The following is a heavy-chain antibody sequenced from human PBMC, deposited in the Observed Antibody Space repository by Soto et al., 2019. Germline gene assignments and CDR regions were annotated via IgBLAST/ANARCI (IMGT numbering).Heavy chain of an antibody. CDR1: GGSISSYY. V-gene: IGHV4-34*01. CDR3: ASVGAYYDILTEKNYYYYYGMDV. Sequence: ETLSLTCTVSGGSISSYYWSWIRQPPGKGLEWIGEINHSGSTNYNPSLKSRVTISVDTSKNQFSLKLSSVTAADTAVYYCASVGAYYDILTEKNYYYYYGMDVWGQGTTVTVSS. D-gene: IGHD3-9*01. J-gene: IGHJ6*02. CDR2: INHSGST.